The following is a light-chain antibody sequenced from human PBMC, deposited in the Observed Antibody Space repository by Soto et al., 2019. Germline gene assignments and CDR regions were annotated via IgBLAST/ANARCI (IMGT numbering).Light chain of an antibody. CDR1: SSVIGSYTL. J-gene: IGLJ1*01. CDR3: CSYAGVFTYV. CDR2: EVD. V-gene: IGLV2-23*02. Sequence: QSVLTQPTSVSGSPGQSITISCTGTSSVIGSYTLVSWYQQHPGKAPKVMIYEVDKWPSGVSTRFSGSRSGNTASLTISGLQAEDEADYFCCSYAGVFTYVFGTGTKVTVL.